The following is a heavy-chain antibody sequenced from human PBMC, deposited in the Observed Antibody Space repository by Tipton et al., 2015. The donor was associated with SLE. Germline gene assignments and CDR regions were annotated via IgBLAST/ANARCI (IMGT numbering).Heavy chain of an antibody. D-gene: IGHD6-19*01. CDR2: INHSGST. Sequence: TLSLTCTVSGYSISSGYYWSWIRQPPGKGLEWIGEINHSGSTNYNPSLKSRVTISVDTSKNQFSLKLSSVTAADTAVYYCARGSSGPGRAFDIWGQGTMVTVSS. J-gene: IGHJ3*02. CDR3: ARGSSGPGRAFDI. CDR1: GYSISSGYY. V-gene: IGHV4-38-2*02.